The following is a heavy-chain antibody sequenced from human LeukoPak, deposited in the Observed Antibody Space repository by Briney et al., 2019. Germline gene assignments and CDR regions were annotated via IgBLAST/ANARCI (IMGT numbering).Heavy chain of an antibody. CDR3: ARGDVYCSSTSCPRPFDY. V-gene: IGHV1-18*01. CDR2: ISAYNGNT. CDR1: GYTFTSYG. D-gene: IGHD2-2*01. J-gene: IGHJ4*02. Sequence: GASVKVSCKASGYTFTSYGISWVRQAPGQGLEWMGWISAYNGNTNYAQKLQGRVTMTTDTSTSTAYMELRSLRSDDTAVYYCARGDVYCSSTSCPRPFDYWGQGTLVTVSS.